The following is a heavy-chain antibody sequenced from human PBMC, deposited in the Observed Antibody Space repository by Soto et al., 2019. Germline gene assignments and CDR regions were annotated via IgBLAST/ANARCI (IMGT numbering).Heavy chain of an antibody. CDR1: GYTFASYD. J-gene: IGHJ6*02. Sequence: SSVKVSCKASGYTFASYDINWVRQATGQGLEWMGWMNPNSGSTGYAQKFQGRVTMTRNTSISTAYMELSRLRSEDTAVYYGARGAVPAALYYYYYGMDFWGQGTTVTVSS. CDR2: MNPNSGST. CDR3: ARGAVPAALYYYYYGMDF. V-gene: IGHV1-8*01. D-gene: IGHD2-2*01.